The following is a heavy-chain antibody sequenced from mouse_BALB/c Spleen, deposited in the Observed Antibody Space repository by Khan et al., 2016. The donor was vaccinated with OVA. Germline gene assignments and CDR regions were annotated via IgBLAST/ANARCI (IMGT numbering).Heavy chain of an antibody. D-gene: IGHD3-1*01. V-gene: IGHV3-5*02. CDR2: IYYSGTI. CDR1: GISITTGNYR. Sequence: EVQLQESGPGLVKPSQTVSLTCTVTGISITTGNYRWSWIRQFPGNKLEWIGYIYYSGTITYNPSLTSRTTITRDTSKNQFFLEMNSLTAEDTARYYGGQDSSGFFAYWGQGTLVTVSA. J-gene: IGHJ3*01. CDR3: GQDSSGFFAY.